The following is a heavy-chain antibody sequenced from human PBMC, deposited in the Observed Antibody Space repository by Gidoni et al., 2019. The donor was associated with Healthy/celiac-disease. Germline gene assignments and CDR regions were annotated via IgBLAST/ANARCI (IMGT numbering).Heavy chain of an antibody. CDR1: GFTFSSYA. Sequence: QVQLVESGGGVVQPGRSLRLSCAASGFTFSSYAMHWVRQAPGKGLEWVAVISYDGSNKYYADSVKGRFTISRDNSKNTLYLQMNSLRAEDTAVYYCARDSTIVVVITCALDYWGQGTLVTVSS. CDR3: ARDSTIVVVITCALDY. CDR2: ISYDGSNK. V-gene: IGHV3-30-3*01. J-gene: IGHJ4*02. D-gene: IGHD3-22*01.